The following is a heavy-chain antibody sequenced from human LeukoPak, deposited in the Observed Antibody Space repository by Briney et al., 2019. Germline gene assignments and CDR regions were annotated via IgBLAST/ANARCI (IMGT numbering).Heavy chain of an antibody. D-gene: IGHD6-6*01. Sequence: SETLSLTCTVSGGSISSYYWSWIRQPPGKGLEWIGYIYTSGSTNYNPSLKSRVTISVDTSKNQFSLKLSSVTAADTAAYYCARTSSIAALYFDYWGQGTLVTVSS. CDR2: IYTSGST. J-gene: IGHJ4*02. CDR1: GGSISSYY. CDR3: ARTSSIAALYFDY. V-gene: IGHV4-4*09.